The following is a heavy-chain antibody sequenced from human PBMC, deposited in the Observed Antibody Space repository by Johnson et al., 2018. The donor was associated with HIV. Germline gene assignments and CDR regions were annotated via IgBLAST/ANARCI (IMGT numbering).Heavy chain of an antibody. CDR1: GLSFSNFG. V-gene: IGHV3-33*03. CDR2: ISFDGNLK. J-gene: IGHJ3*02. D-gene: IGHD3-22*01. Sequence: QVQLVESGGGVVQPGKSLTLSCVGSGLSFSNFGIHWVRQAPGKGPEWVAVISFDGNLKKYADSVKGRFTISRDNSKNTLYLQMNSLKTEDTAVYYCRSWGSSVYYAPFYHDAFDIWGQATMVTVSS. CDR3: RSWGSSVYYAPFYHDAFDI.